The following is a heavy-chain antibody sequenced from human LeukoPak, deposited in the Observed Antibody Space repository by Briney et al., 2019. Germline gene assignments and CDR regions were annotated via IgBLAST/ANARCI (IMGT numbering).Heavy chain of an antibody. J-gene: IGHJ3*02. D-gene: IGHD3-16*01. CDR2: ISSSSSYI. Sequence: GGSLRLSCAASGFTFSSYSMNWVRQAPGKGLEWVSSISSSSSYIYYADSVKGRFTISRDNAKNSLYLQMNSLRAEDTAVYYCARERGGAHPSAFDIWGQGTMDTVSS. V-gene: IGHV3-21*01. CDR1: GFTFSSYS. CDR3: ARERGGAHPSAFDI.